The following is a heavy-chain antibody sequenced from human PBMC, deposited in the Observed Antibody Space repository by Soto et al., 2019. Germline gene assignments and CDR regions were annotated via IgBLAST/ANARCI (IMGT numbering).Heavy chain of an antibody. CDR1: GFTFSSYG. D-gene: IGHD6-13*01. Sequence: GGSLRLSCAASGFTFSSYGMHWVRQAPGKGLEWVAVIWYDGSNKYYADSVKGRFTISRDNSKNTLYLQMNSLRAEDTAVYYCARDRAAAGPEDYWGQGTLVTVSS. CDR3: ARDRAAAGPEDY. J-gene: IGHJ4*02. V-gene: IGHV3-33*01. CDR2: IWYDGSNK.